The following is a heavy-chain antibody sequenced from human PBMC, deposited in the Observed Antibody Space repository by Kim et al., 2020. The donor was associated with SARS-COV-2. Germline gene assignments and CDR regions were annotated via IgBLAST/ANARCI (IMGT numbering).Heavy chain of an antibody. CDR3: LKGGWGWIWDH. CDR2: IDGSDGTT. V-gene: IGHV3-23*01. CDR1: GFTFTGYA. Sequence: GSLRLSCTTSGFTFTGYAMSWVRQAPGKGLEWVSSIDGSDGTTYYVDSVKGRFTISRDDSKSTLYLWMTSLRADDTAVYYCLKGGWGWIWDHWGQGA. D-gene: IGHD2-2*03. J-gene: IGHJ4*02.